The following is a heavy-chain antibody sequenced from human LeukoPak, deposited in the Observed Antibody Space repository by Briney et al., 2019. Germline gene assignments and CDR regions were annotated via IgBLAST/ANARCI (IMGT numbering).Heavy chain of an antibody. J-gene: IGHJ5*01. D-gene: IGHD6-13*01. Sequence: GGSLRLSCAASGFTFSSYSMNWVHQAPGKGLEWVSAISGSGGSTYYADSVKGRFTISRDNAKNSLYLQMNSLRAEDTAVYYCASSAIAAAGPNWFDSWGQGTLVTVSS. CDR3: ASSAIAAAGPNWFDS. CDR2: ISGSGGST. CDR1: GFTFSSYS. V-gene: IGHV3-21*01.